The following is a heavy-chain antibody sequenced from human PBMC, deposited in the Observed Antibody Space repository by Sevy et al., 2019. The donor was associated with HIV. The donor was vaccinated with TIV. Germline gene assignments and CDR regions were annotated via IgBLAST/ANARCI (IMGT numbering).Heavy chain of an antibody. V-gene: IGHV3-23*01. J-gene: IGHJ6*03. D-gene: IGHD2-2*01. CDR2: ISGSGDYT. CDR1: GFSFSGYA. CDR3: AFCTSGALYYFYHLDV. Sequence: GGSLRLSCAASGFSFSGYALTWVRQAPGKGLEWVAAISGSGDYTYYADSVKGRVTISRDSYKKMLYLQINRLNAEDTAVYYCAFCTSGALYYFYHLDVWGKWTAVTVSS.